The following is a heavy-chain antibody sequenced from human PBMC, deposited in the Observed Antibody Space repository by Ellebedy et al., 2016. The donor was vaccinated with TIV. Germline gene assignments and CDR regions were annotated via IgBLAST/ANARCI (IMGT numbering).Heavy chain of an antibody. Sequence: GESLKISCAASGFTFSNAWMSWVRQAPGKGLEWVSTISGSGGSTYYADSVKGRFTISRDNSKNTLYLQMNSLRAEDTAVYYCARVGAGTPNHYYYGMDVWGQGTTVTVSS. CDR3: ARVGAGTPNHYYYGMDV. V-gene: IGHV3-23*01. D-gene: IGHD6-19*01. J-gene: IGHJ6*02. CDR2: ISGSGGST. CDR1: GFTFSNAW.